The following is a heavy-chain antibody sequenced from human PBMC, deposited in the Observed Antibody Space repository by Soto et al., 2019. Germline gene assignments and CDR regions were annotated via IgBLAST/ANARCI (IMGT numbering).Heavy chain of an antibody. V-gene: IGHV3-13*01. J-gene: IGHJ4*02. D-gene: IGHD3-22*01. CDR1: GFTFSSYD. CDR3: ARGRSLYYYDSSGYYTSPYFDY. Sequence: GGSLRLSCAASGFTFSSYDMHWVRQATGKGLEWVSAIGTAGDTYYPGSVKGRFTISRENAKNSLYLQMNSLRAEDTAVYYCARGRSLYYYDSSGYYTSPYFDYWGQGTLVTVSS. CDR2: IGTAGDT.